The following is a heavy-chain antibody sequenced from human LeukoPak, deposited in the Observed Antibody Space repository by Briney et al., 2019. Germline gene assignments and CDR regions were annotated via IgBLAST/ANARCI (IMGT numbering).Heavy chain of an antibody. Sequence: SETLSITCTVSGGSISSSNYYWGWIRQPPGKGLEWIGSIYYSGSTSYNPSLKSRVTISVDTSKNQFSLKLSSVTAADTAVYYCARNFSSGWFDYWGQGTLVTVSS. CDR1: GGSISSSNYY. J-gene: IGHJ4*02. CDR3: ARNFSSGWFDY. V-gene: IGHV4-39*07. CDR2: IYYSGST. D-gene: IGHD6-19*01.